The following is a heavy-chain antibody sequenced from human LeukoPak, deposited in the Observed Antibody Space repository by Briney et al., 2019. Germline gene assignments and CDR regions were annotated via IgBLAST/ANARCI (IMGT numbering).Heavy chain of an antibody. CDR3: AREVVRGNSY. D-gene: IGHD3-10*01. CDR1: GGSFSGYY. J-gene: IGHJ4*02. Sequence: PSETLSLTCAVYGGSFSGYYWSWIRQPPGKGLEWIGEINHSGSTNYNPSLKSPVTISIDPANNQFSLNLSSVTAADTAVYYCAREVVRGNSYWGQGTLVTVSS. V-gene: IGHV4-34*01. CDR2: INHSGST.